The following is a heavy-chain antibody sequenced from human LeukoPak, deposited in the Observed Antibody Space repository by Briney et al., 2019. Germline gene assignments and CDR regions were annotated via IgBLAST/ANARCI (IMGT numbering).Heavy chain of an antibody. D-gene: IGHD2-2*01. Sequence: PSETLSLTCTVSGGSISSYYWSWIRQPPGKGLEWIGYIYYSGRTNYNPSLKSRVTISVDTSKNQFSLKLSSVTAADTAVYYCARAPGYCSSTSCYVHYYGMDVWGQGTTVTVSS. CDR3: ARAPGYCSSTSCYVHYYGMDV. CDR1: GGSISSYY. CDR2: IYYSGRT. V-gene: IGHV4-59*01. J-gene: IGHJ6*02.